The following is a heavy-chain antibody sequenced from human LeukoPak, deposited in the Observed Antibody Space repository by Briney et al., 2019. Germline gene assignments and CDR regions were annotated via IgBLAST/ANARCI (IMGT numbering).Heavy chain of an antibody. Sequence: ASVKVSCKASGYTFTSYGISWVRQAPGQGLEWMGWISAYNGNTNYAQKLQGRVTMTTDTSTSTAYMELRSLRSDDTAVYYCARDLWRSRDTATVTRVDYWGQGTLVTVSS. J-gene: IGHJ4*02. CDR2: ISAYNGNT. CDR3: ARDLWRSRDTATVTRVDY. CDR1: GYTFTSYG. D-gene: IGHD5-18*01. V-gene: IGHV1-18*01.